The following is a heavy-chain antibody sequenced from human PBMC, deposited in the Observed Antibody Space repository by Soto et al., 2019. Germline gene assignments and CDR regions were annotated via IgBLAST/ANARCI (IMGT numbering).Heavy chain of an antibody. CDR3: AKGTYYDILTGYYKSGLYFDY. CDR1: GFTFSSYG. V-gene: IGHV3-30*18. J-gene: IGHJ4*02. Sequence: GGSLRLSCAASGFTFSSYGMHWVRQAPGKGLEWVAVISYDGSNKYYADSVKGRFTISRDNSKNTLYLQMNSLRAEDTAVYYCAKGTYYDILTGYYKSGLYFDYWGQGTLVTVSS. D-gene: IGHD3-9*01. CDR2: ISYDGSNK.